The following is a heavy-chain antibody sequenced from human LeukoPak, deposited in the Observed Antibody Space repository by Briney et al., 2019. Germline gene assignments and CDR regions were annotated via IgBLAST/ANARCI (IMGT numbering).Heavy chain of an antibody. D-gene: IGHD4-11*01. V-gene: IGHV3-33*01. J-gene: IGHJ3*02. Sequence: GGSLRLSCAASGFTFSSYGMHWVRQAPGKGLEWVAVIWYDGSNKYYADSVKGRFTISRDNSKNTLYLQMNSLRAEDTAVYYCARDTSTTGGAFGIWGQGTMVTVSS. CDR1: GFTFSSYG. CDR3: ARDTSTTGGAFGI. CDR2: IWYDGSNK.